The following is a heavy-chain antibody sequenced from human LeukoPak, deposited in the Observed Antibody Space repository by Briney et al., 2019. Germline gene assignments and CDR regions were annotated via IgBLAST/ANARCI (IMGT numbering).Heavy chain of an antibody. J-gene: IGHJ6*03. CDR1: GGSISSYY. D-gene: IGHD3-16*01. CDR2: IYYSGST. Sequence: SETLSLTCTVSGGSISSYYWSWIRQPPGKGLEWIGYIYYSGSTSYNPSLKSRVTISVDTSKNQFSLKLSSVTAADTAVYYCARDSTFGGDNYYMDVWGKGTTVTVSS. V-gene: IGHV4-59*01. CDR3: ARDSTFGGDNYYMDV.